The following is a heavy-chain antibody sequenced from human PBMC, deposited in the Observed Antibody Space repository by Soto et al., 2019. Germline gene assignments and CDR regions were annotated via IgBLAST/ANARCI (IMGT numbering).Heavy chain of an antibody. Sequence: PGGSLRLSCAASGFTFSSYAMSWVRQAPGKGLEWVSAISGSGGSTYYADSVKGRFTISRDNSKNTLYLQMNSLRAEDTAVYYCAKFRGLYDSGWYYYYGMDVWGQGTTVTVSS. D-gene: IGHD6-19*01. CDR1: GFTFSSYA. CDR2: ISGSGGST. V-gene: IGHV3-23*01. J-gene: IGHJ6*02. CDR3: AKFRGLYDSGWYYYYGMDV.